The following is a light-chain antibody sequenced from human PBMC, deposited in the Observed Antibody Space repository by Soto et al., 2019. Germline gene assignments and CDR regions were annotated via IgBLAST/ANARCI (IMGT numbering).Light chain of an antibody. CDR1: SGDVGGYDY. V-gene: IGLV2-8*01. CDR2: EVT. J-gene: IGLJ1*01. CDR3: CSFAGGTNLV. Sequence: QSVLTQPPSASGSPGQSVTISCTGTSGDVGGYDYVSWYQQHPGKAPKLMISEVTKRPSGVPDRFSGSKSGNTASLTISGLQSDDEADYYCCSFAGGTNLVFGTGTKVTVL.